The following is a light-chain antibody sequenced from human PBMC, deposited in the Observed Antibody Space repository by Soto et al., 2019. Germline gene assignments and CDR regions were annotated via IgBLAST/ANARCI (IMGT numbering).Light chain of an antibody. CDR3: QHYTSYSEA. CDR1: QTISSW. CDR2: KAS. V-gene: IGKV1-5*03. Sequence: DIQMTQSPSTLSGSVGDRVTITCRASQTISSWLAWYQQKPGKAPKLLIYKASTLKSGVPSRFSGSGSGTEYPLTISSLQPDDFATYYCQHYTSYSEAFGQGTKVDI. J-gene: IGKJ1*01.